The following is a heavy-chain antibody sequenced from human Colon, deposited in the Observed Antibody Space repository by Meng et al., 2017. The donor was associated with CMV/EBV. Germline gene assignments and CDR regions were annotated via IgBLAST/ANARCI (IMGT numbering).Heavy chain of an antibody. V-gene: IGHV3-74*01. Sequence: GGSLRLSCAASGFTFNSYWMHWVRQAPGKGLVWVSRINSGGSTTNYADSVKGRFTISRDNAKNTLYLQMNSLRAEDTAVYYCARSQLELGWFDPWGQGTLVTVSS. CDR3: ARSQLELGWFDP. CDR1: GFTFNSYW. D-gene: IGHD1-1*01. J-gene: IGHJ5*02. CDR2: INSGGSTT.